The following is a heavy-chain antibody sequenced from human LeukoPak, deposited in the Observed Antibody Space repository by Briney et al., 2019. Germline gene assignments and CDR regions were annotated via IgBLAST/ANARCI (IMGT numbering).Heavy chain of an antibody. D-gene: IGHD2-15*01. Sequence: PGGSLILSFAASGITFSSYAMSWVRQAPGKGLKSAAAISGSGGSTYYEDSVKGRFTISRDNSKNTLYLQMNSLRAEDTAVYYCAKNPSARERGPDYWGQGTLVTVSS. V-gene: IGHV3-23*01. CDR3: AKNPSARERGPDY. CDR1: GITFSSYA. CDR2: ISGSGGST. J-gene: IGHJ4*02.